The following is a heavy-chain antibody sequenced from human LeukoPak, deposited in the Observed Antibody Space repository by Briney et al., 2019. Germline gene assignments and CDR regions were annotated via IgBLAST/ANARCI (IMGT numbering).Heavy chain of an antibody. CDR3: GRAGRDGHNWRGYYFDY. J-gene: IGHJ4*02. Sequence: PSETLSLTCTVSGGSISSYYRGWIRQPPGKGLEWIGSIYHGGSTYYNPSLKSRLTISVDTSKNQFSLKLSSVTAADTAVYYCGRAGRDGHNWRGYYFDYWGQGTLVTVSS. D-gene: IGHD5-24*01. V-gene: IGHV4-38-2*02. CDR1: GGSISSYY. CDR2: IYHGGST.